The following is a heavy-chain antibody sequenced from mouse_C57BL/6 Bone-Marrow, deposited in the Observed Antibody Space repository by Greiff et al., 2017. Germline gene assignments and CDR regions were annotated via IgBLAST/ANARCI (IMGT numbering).Heavy chain of an antibody. CDR1: GFNIKDYY. J-gene: IGHJ1*03. CDR2: IDPEDGGT. D-gene: IGHD2-4*01. V-gene: IGHV14-1*01. Sequence: VQLKQSGAELVRPGASVKLSCTASGFNIKDYYMHWVKQRPEQGLEWIGKIDPEDGGTEYAPKFKGKATMTADTSSNTAYLQLSSLTSEDSAVYYCTTLYSYYDYVEGYFDVWGTGTTVTVSS. CDR3: TTLYSYYDYVEGYFDV.